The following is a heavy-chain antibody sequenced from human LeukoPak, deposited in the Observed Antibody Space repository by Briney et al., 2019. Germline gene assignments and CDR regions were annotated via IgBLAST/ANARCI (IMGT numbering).Heavy chain of an antibody. CDR1: GFTFSSYA. CDR2: ISGSGDST. CDR3: AKDLTTVTTSWFDP. J-gene: IGHJ5*02. D-gene: IGHD4-17*01. Sequence: GGSLRLSCAASGFTFSSYAMSWVRQAPGKGLEWVSAISGSGDSTYYADSVKGRFTISRDNSENTLSLQMNSLRAEDTAVYYCAKDLTTVTTSWFDPWGQGTLVTVSS. V-gene: IGHV3-23*01.